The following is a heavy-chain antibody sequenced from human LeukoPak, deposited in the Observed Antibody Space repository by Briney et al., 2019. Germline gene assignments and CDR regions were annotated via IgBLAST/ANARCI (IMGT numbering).Heavy chain of an antibody. D-gene: IGHD5-18*01. CDR3: ARVIRKQLWWNLYYFDY. CDR2: IIPIFGTA. Sequence: SVKVSCKASEGTFSSYAISWVRQAPGHGLEWMGGIIPIFGTANYAQKFQGRVTITADKSTSTAYMELSSLRSEDTAVYYCARVIRKQLWWNLYYFDYWGQGTLVTVSS. V-gene: IGHV1-69*06. J-gene: IGHJ4*02. CDR1: EGTFSSYA.